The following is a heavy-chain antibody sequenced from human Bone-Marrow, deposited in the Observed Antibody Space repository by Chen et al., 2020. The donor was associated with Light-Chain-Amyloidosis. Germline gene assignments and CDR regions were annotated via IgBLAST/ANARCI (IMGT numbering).Heavy chain of an antibody. J-gene: IGHJ6*02. V-gene: IGHV3-53*01. CDR3: ARGGRLRSMDV. CDR1: GFAVGTNH. D-gene: IGHD5-12*01. Sequence: EVQVVESGGDLIQPGGSLRLSCAASGFAVGTNHMSWVRQPPGKRLEWISGVDGGGKIAYADSVKGRFTISRDKSNNTVDLQMNSLRADDTAVYYCARGGRLRSMDVWGQGTTVAVSS. CDR2: VDGGGKI.